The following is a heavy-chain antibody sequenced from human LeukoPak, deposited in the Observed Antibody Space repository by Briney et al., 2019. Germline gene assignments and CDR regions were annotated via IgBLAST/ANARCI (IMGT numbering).Heavy chain of an antibody. Sequence: ASVKVSCKASGYTFTGYYIHWVRQAPGQGLEWMGWINPNSGGTKYAQKFEGRVTMTRDTSISTAYMELSSLTSDDTALYYCATDGAVAGPAYPEYWGQGTPVTVSS. V-gene: IGHV1-2*02. D-gene: IGHD6-19*01. CDR3: ATDGAVAGPAYPEY. CDR1: GYTFTGYY. CDR2: INPNSGGT. J-gene: IGHJ4*02.